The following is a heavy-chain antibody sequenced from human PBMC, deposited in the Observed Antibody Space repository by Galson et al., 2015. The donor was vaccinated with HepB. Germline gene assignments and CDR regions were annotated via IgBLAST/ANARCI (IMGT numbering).Heavy chain of an antibody. V-gene: IGHV3-30-3*01. CDR3: ARGHFDYGDYGPDYFDY. D-gene: IGHD4-17*01. Sequence: SLRLSCAASGFTFSSYAMHWVRQAPGKGLEWVAVISYDGSNKYYADSVKGRFTISRDNSKNTLYLQMNSLRAEDTAVYYCARGHFDYGDYGPDYFDYWGQGTLVTVSS. J-gene: IGHJ4*02. CDR1: GFTFSSYA. CDR2: ISYDGSNK.